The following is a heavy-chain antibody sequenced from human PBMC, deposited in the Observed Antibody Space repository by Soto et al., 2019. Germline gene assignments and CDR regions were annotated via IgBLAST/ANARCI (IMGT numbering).Heavy chain of an antibody. J-gene: IGHJ4*02. CDR1: GLTFNIYG. Sequence: VKLVESGGGVVQPGGSLRLSCAASGLTFNIYGMPWVRQAPDTGLEWVALISYDGSNQYYADSVKCRFTISRDNSKNTLFLQMNSLRADDTAVYYCAKDQASGQGSFDSWGQGTLVTVSS. CDR3: AKDQASGQGSFDS. V-gene: IGHV3-30*18. CDR2: ISYDGSNQ.